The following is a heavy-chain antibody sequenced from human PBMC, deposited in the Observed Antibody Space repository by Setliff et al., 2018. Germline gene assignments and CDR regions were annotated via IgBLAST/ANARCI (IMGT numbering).Heavy chain of an antibody. D-gene: IGHD3-10*01. V-gene: IGHV3-30*07. CDR3: AKELWPDTRYYYMDL. J-gene: IGHJ6*03. CDR2: VSYDGRNK. CDR1: GFTFSTYA. Sequence: GGSLRLSCAASGFTFSTYAIHWVRQGPGKGLEWVAIVSYDGRNKYYADSVKGRFTIARDDSKKTLYLQMNSLRGEDTAVYYCAKELWPDTRYYYMDLWGKGTTVTVSS.